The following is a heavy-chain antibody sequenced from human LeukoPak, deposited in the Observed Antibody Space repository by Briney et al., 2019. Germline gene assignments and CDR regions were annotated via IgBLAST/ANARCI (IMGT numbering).Heavy chain of an antibody. CDR2: ILYDGSNK. CDR3: ASQVGGTMIVVVTTDLYYMDV. J-gene: IGHJ6*03. CDR1: GFTFSSYA. D-gene: IGHD3-22*01. V-gene: IGHV3-30*04. Sequence: GGSLRLSCAASGFTFSSYAMHWVRQAPGKGLEWVAVILYDGSNKYYADSVKGRFTISRDNSKNTLYLQMNSLRAEDTAVYYCASQVGGTMIVVVTTDLYYMDVWGKGTTVTVSS.